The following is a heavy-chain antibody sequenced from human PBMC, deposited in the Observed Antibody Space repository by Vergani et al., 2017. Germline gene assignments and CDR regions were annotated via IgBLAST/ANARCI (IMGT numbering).Heavy chain of an antibody. V-gene: IGHV1-46*01. CDR2: INPSGGST. Sequence: QVQLVQSGAEVKKPGASVKVSCKSSGYTFTSYYMHWVREAPGQGLEWMGIINPSGGSTSYAQKSQGRVTMTRDTSTRPVYKELSSLRPEETAVYYCARELRYYGSGSVYWGQGTLVTVSS. CDR3: ARELRYYGSGSVY. CDR1: GYTFTSYY. D-gene: IGHD3-10*01. J-gene: IGHJ4*02.